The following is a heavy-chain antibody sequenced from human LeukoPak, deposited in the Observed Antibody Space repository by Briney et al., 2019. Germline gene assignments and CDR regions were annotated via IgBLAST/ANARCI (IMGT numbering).Heavy chain of an antibody. V-gene: IGHV3-33*01. CDR3: ARDDTLQDNGLDA. D-gene: IGHD2-8*01. CDR2: IGSDGGRD. CDR1: GFTFSSHG. Sequence: PRRSLRLSCAASGFTFSSHGMDWGRQAPGKGLEWLAVIGSDGGRDSYAASVRGRLTIPRDSSKNMLFLQVSSLRVEDTAVYFCARDDTLQDNGLDAWGQGTMVTVSS. J-gene: IGHJ3*01.